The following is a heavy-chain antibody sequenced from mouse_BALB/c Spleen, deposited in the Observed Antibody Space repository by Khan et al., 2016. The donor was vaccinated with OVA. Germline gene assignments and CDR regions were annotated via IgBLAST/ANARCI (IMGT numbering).Heavy chain of an antibody. V-gene: IGHV1-52*01. Sequence: QVQLKQSGAELVRPGASVNLSCKASGYTFTNYWMNWVKQRPEQGLEWIGRIDPYDSEIHYNQKFKDKAILTVDKSSNTAYMQLHSLTSEDSAVYYCARSTFAYWGQGTLVTVSA. CDR1: GYTFTNYW. J-gene: IGHJ3*01. CDR2: IDPYDSEI. CDR3: ARSTFAY.